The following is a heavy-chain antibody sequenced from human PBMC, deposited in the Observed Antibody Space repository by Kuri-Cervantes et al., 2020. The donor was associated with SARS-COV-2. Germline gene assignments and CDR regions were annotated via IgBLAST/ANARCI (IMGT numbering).Heavy chain of an antibody. CDR1: GFTFSSYA. J-gene: IGHJ5*02. CDR3: ARERSYYDFWSGYSDNWFDP. CDR2: ISYDGSNK. V-gene: IGHV3-30-3*01. Sequence: LSLTCAASGFTFSSYAMHWVRQAPGKGLEWVAVISYDGSNKYYADSVKGRFTISRDNSKNTLYLQMNSLRAEDTAVYYCARERSYYDFWSGYSDNWFDPWGQETLVTVSS. D-gene: IGHD3-3*01.